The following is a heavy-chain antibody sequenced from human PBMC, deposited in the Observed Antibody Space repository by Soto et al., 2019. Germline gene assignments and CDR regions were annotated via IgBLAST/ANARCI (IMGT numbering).Heavy chain of an antibody. CDR1: GDSVSSNSAA. CDR3: ARDTVVVTVPLGFCFYGMDV. D-gene: IGHD2-21*02. J-gene: IGHJ6*02. Sequence: SQTLSLTCAISGDSVSSNSAAWNWIRQSPSRGLEWLGRTYYRSKWYYDYAVSVKSRITINPDTSKNQFSLQLNSVTPEDTAVYYCARDTVVVTVPLGFCFYGMDVWGQGTTVTVSS. V-gene: IGHV6-1*01. CDR2: TYYRSKWYY.